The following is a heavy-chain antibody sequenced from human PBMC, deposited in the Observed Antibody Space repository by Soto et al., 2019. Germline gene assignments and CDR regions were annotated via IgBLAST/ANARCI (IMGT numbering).Heavy chain of an antibody. CDR2: ITSNGGST. Sequence: GGSLRLSCAASGFTFSNYAIHWVRQAPGKGLEYVSAITSNGGSTYYANSVKGRFTISRDNSKNTLYLQMGSLRAEDMAVYYCARVDYASGDAFDIWGQGTLVTVSS. J-gene: IGHJ3*02. CDR3: ARVDYASGDAFDI. D-gene: IGHD3-10*01. CDR1: GFTFSNYA. V-gene: IGHV3-64*01.